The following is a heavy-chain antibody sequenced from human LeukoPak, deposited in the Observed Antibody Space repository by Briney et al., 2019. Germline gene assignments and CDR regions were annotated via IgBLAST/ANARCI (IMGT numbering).Heavy chain of an antibody. J-gene: IGHJ4*02. CDR3: ARGVANYYDSSGYYRFDY. CDR1: GFTVSSNY. CDR2: IYSGGKT. D-gene: IGHD3-22*01. V-gene: IGHV3-53*01. Sequence: GGSLRLSCAASGFTVSSNYVSWVRQAPGKGLEWVSVIYSGGKTNYADSVKGRFTISRDNSKNTLYLQMNSLRAEDTAVYYCARGVANYYDSSGYYRFDYWGQGTLVTVSS.